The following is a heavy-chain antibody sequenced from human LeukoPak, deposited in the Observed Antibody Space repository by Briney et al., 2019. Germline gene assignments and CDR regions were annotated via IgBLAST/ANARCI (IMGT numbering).Heavy chain of an antibody. V-gene: IGHV3-30*03. D-gene: IGHD5-18*01. CDR2: ISYDGSNK. CDR1: GFTFSSYG. J-gene: IGHJ4*02. Sequence: GGSLRLTCAASGFTFSSYGMHWVRQAPGKGLEWVAVISYDGSNKYYADSVKGRFTISRDNSKNTLYLQMNSLRAEDTAVYYCARYSYLDYWGQGTLVTVSS. CDR3: ARYSYLDY.